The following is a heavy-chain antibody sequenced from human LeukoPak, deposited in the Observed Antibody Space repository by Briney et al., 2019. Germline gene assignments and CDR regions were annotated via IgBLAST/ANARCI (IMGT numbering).Heavy chain of an antibody. D-gene: IGHD3-3*01. Sequence: PGGSLRLSCAASGFTFSNAWMSWVRQAPGKGLEWVGRIKSKTDGGTTDYAAPVKGRFTISRDDSKNTLYLQMNSLKTEDTAVYYCTTEYDFWSGYAVDYWGQGTLVTVSS. CDR1: GFTFSNAW. V-gene: IGHV3-15*01. J-gene: IGHJ4*02. CDR2: IKSKTDGGTT. CDR3: TTEYDFWSGYAVDY.